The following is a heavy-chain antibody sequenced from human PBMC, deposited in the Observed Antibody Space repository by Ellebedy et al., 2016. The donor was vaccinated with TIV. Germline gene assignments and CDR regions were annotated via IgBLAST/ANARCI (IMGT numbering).Heavy chain of an antibody. CDR1: GFTFSSYA. V-gene: IGHV3-23*01. D-gene: IGHD6-13*01. CDR3: AKGAIAAAYYYYYYYMDV. CDR2: ISGSGGST. Sequence: GESLKISXAASGFTFSSYAMSWVRQAPGKGLEWVSAISGSGGSTYYADSVKGRFTISRDNSKNTLYLQMNSLRAEDTAVYYCAKGAIAAAYYYYYYYMDVWGKGTTVTVSS. J-gene: IGHJ6*03.